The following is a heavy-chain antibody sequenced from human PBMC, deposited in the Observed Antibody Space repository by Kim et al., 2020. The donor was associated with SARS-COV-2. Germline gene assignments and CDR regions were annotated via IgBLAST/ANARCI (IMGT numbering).Heavy chain of an antibody. CDR1: GGSFSGYY. D-gene: IGHD3-10*01. Sequence: SETLSLTCAVYGGSFSGYYWSWIRQPPGKGLEWIGEINHSGSTNYNPSLKSRVTISVDTSKNQFSLKLSSVTAADTAVYYCARGPLGYYGSGSYSGAYYYGMDVWGQGTTVTVSS. J-gene: IGHJ6*02. CDR3: ARGPLGYYGSGSYSGAYYYGMDV. CDR2: INHSGST. V-gene: IGHV4-34*01.